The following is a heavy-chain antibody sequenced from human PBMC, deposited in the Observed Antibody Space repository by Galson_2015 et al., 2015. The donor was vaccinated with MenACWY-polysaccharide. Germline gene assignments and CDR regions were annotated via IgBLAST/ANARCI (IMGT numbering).Heavy chain of an antibody. CDR2: TYYRTKWYD. Sequence: CAISGDSVSSNSVSWNWIRQTPSRGLEWLGRTYYRTKWYDDYAVSVSSRMTINPDTYKNQFSLHLNSVTPEDTAVYYCVRGGFGQTVGRFDYWGQGALVTVSS. V-gene: IGHV6-1*01. CDR3: VRGGFGQTVGRFDY. CDR1: GDSVSSNSVS. D-gene: IGHD3-10*01. J-gene: IGHJ4*02.